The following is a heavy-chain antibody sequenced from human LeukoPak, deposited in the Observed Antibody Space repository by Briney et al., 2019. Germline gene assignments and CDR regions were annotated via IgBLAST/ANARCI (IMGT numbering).Heavy chain of an antibody. J-gene: IGHJ4*02. Sequence: GGSLRLSCAASGFTFSDYGMHWVRQAPGKGVEGVAVIANDGRGKKYADSVRGRFTISRDNSKNTVYLQMNSLRAEDTAVFYCVKDMKIKAAGYYFDYWGQGTLVTVSS. CDR1: GFTFSDYG. D-gene: IGHD6-13*01. CDR2: IANDGRGK. V-gene: IGHV3-30*18. CDR3: VKDMKIKAAGYYFDY.